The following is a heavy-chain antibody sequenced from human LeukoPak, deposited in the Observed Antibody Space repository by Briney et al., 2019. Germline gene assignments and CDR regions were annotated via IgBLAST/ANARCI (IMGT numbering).Heavy chain of an antibody. CDR1: GYTFTGYY. V-gene: IGHV1-2*02. J-gene: IGHJ4*02. D-gene: IGHD2-2*01. CDR3: AKRGYCSSTSCPPAHFDY. Sequence: ASVKVSCKASGYTFTGYYMHWVRQAPGQGLEWMGWINPNSGGTNYAQKFQGRVTMTRDTSISTAYMELSRLRSDDTAVYYCAKRGYCSSTSCPPAHFDYWGQGTLATVSS. CDR2: INPNSGGT.